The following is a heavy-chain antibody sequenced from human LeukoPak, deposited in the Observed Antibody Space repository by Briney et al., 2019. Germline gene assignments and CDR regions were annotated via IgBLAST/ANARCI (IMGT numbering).Heavy chain of an antibody. CDR2: MYTGGGI. CDR3: ARGPPFDP. Sequence: GGSLRLSCVGLTFTVSDTFMSWVRQAPGKGLDWVSTMYTGGGIDYADSVKGRFTISRDSSKNTVYLQMNSLRDEDTAVYYCARGPPFDPWGQGTLVTVSS. J-gene: IGHJ5*02. CDR1: TFTVSDTF. V-gene: IGHV3-66*01.